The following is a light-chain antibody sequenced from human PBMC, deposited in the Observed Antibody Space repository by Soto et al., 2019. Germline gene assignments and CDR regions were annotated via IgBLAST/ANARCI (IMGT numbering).Light chain of an antibody. CDR1: QSISSPY. Sequence: EIVLTQSPGTLSLSPGERATLSCRASQSISSPYLAWYQQKPGQAPRLLIDGASSRATGIPDRFSGSGSGTDFTLTISRLEPEDFAVYYCQQYDSWTFGQVTKVEIK. CDR3: QQYDSWT. V-gene: IGKV3-20*01. CDR2: GAS. J-gene: IGKJ1*01.